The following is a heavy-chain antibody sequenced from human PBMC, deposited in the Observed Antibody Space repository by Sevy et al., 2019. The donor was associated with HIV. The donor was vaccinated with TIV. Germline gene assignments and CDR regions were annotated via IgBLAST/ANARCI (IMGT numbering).Heavy chain of an antibody. CDR3: VRLDFWSGYPYFDY. J-gene: IGHJ4*02. Sequence: SETLSLTCTVSGGSISSSSYYWGWNRHPPGKGLEWIGSIYYSGSTYYNPSLKSRVTISVDTSKNQFSLKLSSVTAADTAVYYCVRLDFWSGYPYFDYWGQGTLVTVSS. CDR2: IYYSGST. D-gene: IGHD3-3*01. CDR1: GGSISSSSYY. V-gene: IGHV4-39*01.